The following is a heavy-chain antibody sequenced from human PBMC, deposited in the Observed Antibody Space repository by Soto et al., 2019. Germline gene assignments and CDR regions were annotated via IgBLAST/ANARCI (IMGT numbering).Heavy chain of an antibody. Sequence: PGGSLRLSCVGSGFSFNTYTMNWVRQAPGKGLEWISYISTGSSVTYYADSVRGRFTISRDNSKNTLYLQMNILRAEDTAMYYCAKDRSAVAPRVRFDPWGQGTLVTVSS. D-gene: IGHD6-19*01. J-gene: IGHJ5*02. CDR3: AKDRSAVAPRVRFDP. CDR1: GFSFNTYT. CDR2: ISTGSSVT. V-gene: IGHV3-48*01.